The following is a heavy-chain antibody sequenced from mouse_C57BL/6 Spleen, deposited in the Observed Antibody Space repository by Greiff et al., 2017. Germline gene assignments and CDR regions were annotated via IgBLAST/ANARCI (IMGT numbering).Heavy chain of an antibody. Sequence: VQLQQSGAELMKPGASVKLSCTATGYTFTGYWIEWVKQRPGHGLEWIGEILPGSGSTNYNEQFKGKATFTADTSSNTAYMQLSSLTTEDSAIYDCARGRDITTVVAPDYWGKGTTLTVAS. CDR3: ARGRDITTVVAPDY. CDR1: GYTFTGYW. V-gene: IGHV1-9*01. J-gene: IGHJ2*01. CDR2: ILPGSGST. D-gene: IGHD1-1*01.